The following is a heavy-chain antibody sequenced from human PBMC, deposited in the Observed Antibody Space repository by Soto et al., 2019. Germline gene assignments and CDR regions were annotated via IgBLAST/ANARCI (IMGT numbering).Heavy chain of an antibody. CDR2: MNPNSGNT. V-gene: IGHV1-8*01. D-gene: IGHD3-22*01. J-gene: IGHJ6*02. CDR3: SGGGAGRTVIVVVVTNCCYDGMEV. Sequence: ASVNVFCKAAGYTFTSYYINWVRQATGQWRGLMGWMNPNSGNTGYAQKFQGRVTMTRNTSISAAYMELSSLRSEDTAVYYWSGGGAGRTVIVVVVTNCCYDGMEVWGQGTTVPVSS. CDR1: GYTFTSYY.